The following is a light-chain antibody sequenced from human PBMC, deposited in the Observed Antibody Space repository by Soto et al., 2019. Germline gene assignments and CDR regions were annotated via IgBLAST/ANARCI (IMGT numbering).Light chain of an antibody. V-gene: IGKV3-20*01. Sequence: ELVLTQSPGTLSLSPGERATLSCRASQSVSSSYLAWYQQKPGQAPRLLLYGASSRATGIPDRFSGRGSGTDFTLTISRLEPEDIAVYYCQQYGSSQTFGGGTKVEIK. CDR3: QQYGSSQT. CDR1: QSVSSSY. CDR2: GAS. J-gene: IGKJ4*01.